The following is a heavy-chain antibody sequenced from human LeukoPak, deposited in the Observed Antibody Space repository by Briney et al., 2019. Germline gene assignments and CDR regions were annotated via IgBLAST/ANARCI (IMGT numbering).Heavy chain of an antibody. Sequence: GGSLRLSCAASGFTFNSYSMNWVRQAPGKGLEWVSFISSSSAHINYADSVKGRFTISRDNPRNSLYLQMNSLRAEDTAVYYCARDLHSSRGYWGQGTLVTVSS. D-gene: IGHD6-13*01. CDR1: GFTFNSYS. V-gene: IGHV3-21*01. CDR3: ARDLHSSRGY. J-gene: IGHJ4*02. CDR2: ISSSSAHI.